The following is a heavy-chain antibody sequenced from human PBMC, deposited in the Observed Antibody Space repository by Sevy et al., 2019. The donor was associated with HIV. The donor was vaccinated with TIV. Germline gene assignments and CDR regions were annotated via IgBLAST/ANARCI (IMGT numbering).Heavy chain of an antibody. V-gene: IGHV3-7*01. CDR1: GFSLNSYW. D-gene: IGHD6-13*01. CDR2: IKQDGSVK. Sequence: GGSLRLSCAASGFSLNSYWMSWVRQAPGKGLEWVANIKQDGSVKYYVDSVKGRFTISRDNARNLLYLQMNRLRAEDTAFNYCVRAIAADCSFWGQGTLVTVSS. J-gene: IGHJ4*02. CDR3: VRAIAADCSF.